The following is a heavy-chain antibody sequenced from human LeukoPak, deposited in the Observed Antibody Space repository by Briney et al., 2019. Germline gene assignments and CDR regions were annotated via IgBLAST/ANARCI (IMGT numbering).Heavy chain of an antibody. CDR3: ARVHYYDNSGYWFFDY. D-gene: IGHD3-22*01. Sequence: PSETLSLTCTVSGGSISSYYWSWIRQPAGKGLEWIGHIYTSGSTNYNPSLKSRVTMSVDTSKNQFSLKLSSVTAADTAVYYCARVHYYDNSGYWFFDYWGQGTLVTVSS. V-gene: IGHV4-4*07. J-gene: IGHJ4*02. CDR1: GGSISSYY. CDR2: IYTSGST.